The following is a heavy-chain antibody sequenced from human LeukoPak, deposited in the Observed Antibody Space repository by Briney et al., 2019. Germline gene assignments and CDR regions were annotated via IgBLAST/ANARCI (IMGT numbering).Heavy chain of an antibody. J-gene: IGHJ3*02. CDR3: ARDFGINGDFHAFDI. Sequence: PGGSLRLSCAASGFTFSSYGMHWVRQAPGKGLEWVAVISYDGSHKYYADSVKGRFTISRDNSKNTLYLQMNSLRAEDTAVYYCARDFGINGDFHAFDIWGQGTMVTVSS. D-gene: IGHD4-17*01. CDR2: ISYDGSHK. CDR1: GFTFSSYG. V-gene: IGHV3-30*03.